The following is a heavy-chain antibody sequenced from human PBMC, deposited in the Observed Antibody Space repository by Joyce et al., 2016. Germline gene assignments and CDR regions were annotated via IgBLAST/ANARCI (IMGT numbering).Heavy chain of an antibody. CDR3: AKGPIVRGVHWFDP. J-gene: IGHJ5*02. V-gene: IGHV3-23*01. CDR2: ISGTGVRT. Sequence: EVQLLESGGGLVLPGGSLRLSCAASGFTFSSYAMNWVRQGPGKGLEWVSTISGTGVRTFYADPVKGRFTISRDNSKNTVFLQMSRLRAEDTAVYYCAKGPIVRGVHWFDPWGQGTLVTVSS. CDR1: GFTFSSYA. D-gene: IGHD3-10*01.